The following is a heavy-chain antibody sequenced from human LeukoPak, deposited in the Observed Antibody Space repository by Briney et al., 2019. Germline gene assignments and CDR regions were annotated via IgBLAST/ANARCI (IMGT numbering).Heavy chain of an antibody. CDR2: IKQDGSEK. CDR3: ARGGTMVK. CDR1: GFTFSSYA. J-gene: IGHJ4*02. V-gene: IGHV3-7*01. D-gene: IGHD3-10*01. Sequence: GGSLRLSCAASGFTFSSYAMHWVRQAPGKGLEWVANIKQDGSEKYYVDSMKGRFTISRDNAKNSLYLQMNSLRAEDTAVYYCARGGTMVKWGQGTLVTVSS.